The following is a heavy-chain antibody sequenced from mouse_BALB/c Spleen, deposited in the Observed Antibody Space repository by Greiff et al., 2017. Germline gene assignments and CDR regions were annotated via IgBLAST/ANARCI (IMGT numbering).Heavy chain of an antibody. J-gene: IGHJ4*01. CDR2: IWAGGST. V-gene: IGHV2-9*02. CDR3: ARGAARATRAMDY. CDR1: GFSLTSYG. Sequence: VKLQESGPGLVAPSQSLSITCTVSGFSLTSYGVHWVRQPPGKGLEWLGVIWAGGSTNYNSALMSRLSISKDNSKSQVFLKMNSLQTDDTAMYYCARGAARATRAMDYWGQGTSVTVSS. D-gene: IGHD3-1*01.